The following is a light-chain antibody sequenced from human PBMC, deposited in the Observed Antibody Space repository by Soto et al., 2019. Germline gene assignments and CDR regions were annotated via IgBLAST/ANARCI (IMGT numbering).Light chain of an antibody. V-gene: IGKV1-5*03. CDR1: QSISTW. Sequence: DIQMTQSPSTLSASVGDRVTITCRASQSISTWLAWYQQKPGKAPKLLIYKASGLESGVPSRFSGSGSGTEFTLTISSLQPDDFATYYGQQYNSYWFTFGQGTKLEIK. J-gene: IGKJ2*01. CDR2: KAS. CDR3: QQYNSYWFT.